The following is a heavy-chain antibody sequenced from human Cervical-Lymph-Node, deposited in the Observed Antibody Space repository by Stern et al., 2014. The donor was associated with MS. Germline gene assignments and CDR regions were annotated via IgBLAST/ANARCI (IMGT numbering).Heavy chain of an antibody. CDR3: ARSVRLVRSSTNGWLAP. Sequence: QVQLVESGAEVKKPGASVKISCKASEYTFTGYYIHWVRQAPGHGLEWMGWINPNSGYTNYAQKFQGWVTMTRDTSIGTAYLELSSLRSNDTAVYYCARSVRLVRSSTNGWLAPWGQGTLVTVSP. CDR1: EYTFTGYY. CDR2: INPNSGYT. V-gene: IGHV1-2*04. J-gene: IGHJ5*02. D-gene: IGHD2-2*01.